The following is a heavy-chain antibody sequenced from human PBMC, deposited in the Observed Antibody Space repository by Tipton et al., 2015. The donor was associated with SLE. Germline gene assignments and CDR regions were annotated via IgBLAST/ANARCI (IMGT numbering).Heavy chain of an antibody. V-gene: IGHV4-34*01. Sequence: TLSLTCAVYGGSFSGYYWSWIRQPPGKGLEWIGEINHSGSTNYNPSLKSQVTISVDTSKNQFSLKLSSVTAAGTAVYYCAGYSSSDLNWFDPRGQGTLVTVSS. CDR3: AGYSSSDLNWFDP. D-gene: IGHD6-6*01. J-gene: IGHJ5*02. CDR2: INHSGST. CDR1: GGSFSGYY.